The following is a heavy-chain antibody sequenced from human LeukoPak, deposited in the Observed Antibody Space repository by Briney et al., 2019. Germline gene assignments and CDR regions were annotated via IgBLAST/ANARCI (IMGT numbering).Heavy chain of an antibody. CDR3: ASDSSSSKD. CDR2: IYHSGTT. J-gene: IGHJ4*02. CDR1: GYFISSGYY. V-gene: IGHV4-38-2*02. D-gene: IGHD6-6*01. Sequence: SETLSLTCTVSGYFISSGYYWGWIRQPPGKGLEWIGSIYHSGTTYYNPSLKSRVTISADTSKNQFSLKLSSVTAADTAVYYCASDSSSSKDWGQGTLVTVSS.